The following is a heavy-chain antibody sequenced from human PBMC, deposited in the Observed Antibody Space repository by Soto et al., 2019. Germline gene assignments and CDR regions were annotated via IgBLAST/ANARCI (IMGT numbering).Heavy chain of an antibody. J-gene: IGHJ6*02. Sequence: RLSCAASGFTLSSYEMNWVRQAPGKGLEWVSYISRSGSPIYYADSVKGRFTISRDNAKNSLYLQMNSLRAEDTAIYYCARWNSQYYGLGSYYYGMDCWGQGTTVTVSS. D-gene: IGHD3-10*01. V-gene: IGHV3-48*03. CDR2: ISRSGSPI. CDR1: GFTLSSYE. CDR3: ARWNSQYYGLGSYYYGMDC.